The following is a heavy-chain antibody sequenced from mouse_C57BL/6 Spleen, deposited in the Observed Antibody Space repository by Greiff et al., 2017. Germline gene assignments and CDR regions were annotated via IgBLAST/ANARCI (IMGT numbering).Heavy chain of an antibody. D-gene: IGHD1-1*01. CDR3: TRDYGSRYYAMDY. Sequence: EVMLVESGEGLVKPGGSLKLSCAASGFTFSSYAMSWVRQTPEKRLEWVAYISSGGDYIYYADTVKGRFTISRDNARNTLYLQMSSLKSEDTAIYYCTRDYGSRYYAMDYWGQGTSVTVSS. CDR2: ISSGGDYI. CDR1: GFTFSSYA. J-gene: IGHJ4*01. V-gene: IGHV5-9-1*02.